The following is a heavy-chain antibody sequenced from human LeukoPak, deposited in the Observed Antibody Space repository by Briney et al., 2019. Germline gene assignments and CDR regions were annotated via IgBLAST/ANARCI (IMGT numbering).Heavy chain of an antibody. CDR3: AKPSSGWYRFDY. V-gene: IGHV3-43*02. J-gene: IGHJ4*02. D-gene: IGHD6-19*01. CDR1: GFTFDDYA. CDR2: ISGDGGST. Sequence: GGSLRLSCAASGFTFDDYAMHLVRQAPGRGLEWVSLISGDGGSTYYADSVKGRFTISRDNSKDSLYLQMNSLRTEDTALYYCAKPSSGWYRFDYWGQGTLVTVSS.